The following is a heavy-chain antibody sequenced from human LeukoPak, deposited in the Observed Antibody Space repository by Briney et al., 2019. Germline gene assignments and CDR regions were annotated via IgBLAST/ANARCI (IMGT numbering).Heavy chain of an antibody. V-gene: IGHV4-4*02. CDR3: ARDRDTIFGVVIGAFDY. D-gene: IGHD3-3*01. CDR1: GGSISSSNW. J-gene: IGHJ4*02. CDR2: IYHSGST. Sequence: SETLSLTCAVSGGSISSSNWWSWVRQPPGKGLEWIGEIYHSGSTNYNPSLKSRVTISVDKSKNQSSLKLSSVTAADTAVYYCARDRDTIFGVVIGAFDYWGQGTLVTVSS.